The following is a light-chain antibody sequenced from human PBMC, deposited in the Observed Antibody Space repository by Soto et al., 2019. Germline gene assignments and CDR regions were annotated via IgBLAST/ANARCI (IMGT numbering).Light chain of an antibody. Sequence: EIVLTQSPATLSVSPGDRATLSCRASQYIGSTIAWYQQRAGQAPRLLIFDASSRVATVPARFRGSGAGTEVTLNNSGLQSEDFAAYYCQQYTDRPRTFGQGTKVEFK. CDR1: QYIGST. CDR3: QQYTDRPRT. V-gene: IGKV3-15*01. J-gene: IGKJ1*01. CDR2: DAS.